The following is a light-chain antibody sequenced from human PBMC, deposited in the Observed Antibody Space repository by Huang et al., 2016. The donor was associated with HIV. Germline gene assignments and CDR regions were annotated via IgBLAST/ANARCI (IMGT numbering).Light chain of an antibody. J-gene: IGKJ1*01. CDR2: KAS. CDR1: PRISTW. CDR3: QHQWT. V-gene: IGKV1-5*03. Sequence: DIQVTQSPSTLSAFVGDRVNITCRTSPRISTWLDWYQQRPGKAPNLLISKASNLETWVPSRFSGNGSGTEFTLTINGLQPDDLATYYCQHQWTFGQGTKVEIK.